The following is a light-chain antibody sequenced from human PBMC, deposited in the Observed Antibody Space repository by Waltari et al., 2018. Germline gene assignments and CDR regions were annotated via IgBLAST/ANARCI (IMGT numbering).Light chain of an antibody. Sequence: QSALTQPRSVSGSPGQSVTISCSGTSSDIGNYNFVSWYQQHPGNAPKLLIYDVVKRPSGVPDRFSGSKSGNTASLTISGLQTEDEGHYYCCSYAGSYTFVFGGGTQLTVL. CDR2: DVV. CDR3: CSYAGSYTFV. J-gene: IGLJ7*01. V-gene: IGLV2-11*01. CDR1: SSDIGNYNF.